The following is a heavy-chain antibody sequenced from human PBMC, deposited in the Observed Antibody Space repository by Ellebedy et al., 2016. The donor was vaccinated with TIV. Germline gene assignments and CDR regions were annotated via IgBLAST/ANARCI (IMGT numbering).Heavy chain of an antibody. D-gene: IGHD1-26*01. CDR3: VKDQKWDPSHYYDY. J-gene: IGHJ4*02. Sequence: GESLKISCEASGFTFRKTTMTWVRQASGKRLEWVSTISSGGDKTNYADSVKGRFTISRDNSKNTLYLQMNGLRIEDTAVYYCVKDQKWDPSHYYDYWGQGSLVTVSS. CDR1: GFTFRKTT. V-gene: IGHV3-23*01. CDR2: ISSGGDKT.